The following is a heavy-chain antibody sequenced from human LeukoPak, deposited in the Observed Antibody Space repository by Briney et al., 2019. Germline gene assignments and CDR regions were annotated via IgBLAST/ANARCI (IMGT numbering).Heavy chain of an antibody. CDR1: VLSFDDYD. CDR2: IDWNGGST. V-gene: IGHV3-20*04. CDR3: AREEGGYFDY. Sequence: PGGSLRLSCAASVLSFDDYDRSGVRQAPGKGLEWVSGIDWNGGSTGYADSVKGRFTISRDNAKNSLYLQMSSLRAEDTALYYCAREEGGYFDYWGQGTLVTVSS. D-gene: IGHD3-16*01. J-gene: IGHJ4*02.